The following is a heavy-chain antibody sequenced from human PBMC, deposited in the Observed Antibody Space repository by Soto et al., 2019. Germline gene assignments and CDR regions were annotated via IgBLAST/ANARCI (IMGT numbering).Heavy chain of an antibody. CDR2: YSWNDDQ. D-gene: IGHD2-21*02. CDR3: ARKAVFSDFSH. CDR1: GFSLTASGVG. Sequence: GSGPTLVNPTQTLTLTCAFSGFSLTASGVGVGWIRQPPGKALEWLALYSWNDDQRYRPSLRSRLTITKIASKNQVVFTMTEVDPVDTDTYYCARKAVFSDFSHWGPGTLVTVSS. J-gene: IGHJ4*01. V-gene: IGHV2-5*01.